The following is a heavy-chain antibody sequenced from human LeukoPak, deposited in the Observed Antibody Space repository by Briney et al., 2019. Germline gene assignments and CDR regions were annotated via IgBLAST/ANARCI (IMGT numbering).Heavy chain of an antibody. V-gene: IGHV4-39*02. CDR2: IYYSGTT. D-gene: IGHD1-26*01. Sequence: SETLSLTRIVSGGSISSTSYYWGWLRQPPGKGLEWIGCIYYSGTTYYNPSLKSRVAMSVDTSKNHFSLKVNSVTAADTAVYYCARRVVGLIDRWGQGTLVTVSS. CDR1: GGSISSTSYY. CDR3: ARRVVGLIDR. J-gene: IGHJ5*02.